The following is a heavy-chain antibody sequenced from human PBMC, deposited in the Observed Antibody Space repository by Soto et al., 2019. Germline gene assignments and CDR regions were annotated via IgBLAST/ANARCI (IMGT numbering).Heavy chain of an antibody. CDR2: ISSNGGNT. Sequence: VGSVRLSCSASGFTFSSYVMHWVRQAPGKGLEYVSEISSNGGNTHYADSVKDRFTISRDNSKNTLYLHMSSLRTEDTAVYYCVRATVAGNWALDIWGQGTMVTVSS. V-gene: IGHV3-64D*06. D-gene: IGHD6-19*01. CDR3: VRATVAGNWALDI. J-gene: IGHJ3*02. CDR1: GFTFSSYV.